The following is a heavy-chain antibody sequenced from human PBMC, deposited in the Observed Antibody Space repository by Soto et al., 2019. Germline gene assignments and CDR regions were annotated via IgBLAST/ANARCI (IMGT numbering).Heavy chain of an antibody. V-gene: IGHV1-2*02. D-gene: IGHD3-22*01. CDR1: GYTFTGYY. Sequence: QVQLVQSGAEVKKPGASVKVSCKASGYTFTGYYMHWVRQAPGQGLEWRGWINPNSGGTNYAQKFQGRVTMTRDTSISTAYMELSRLRSDDTAVYYCARGFYYDSSGYYPGLVDYWGQGTLVTVSS. CDR3: ARGFYYDSSGYYPGLVDY. J-gene: IGHJ4*02. CDR2: INPNSGGT.